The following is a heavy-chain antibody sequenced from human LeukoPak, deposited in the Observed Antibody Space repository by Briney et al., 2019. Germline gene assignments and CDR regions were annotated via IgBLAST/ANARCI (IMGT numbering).Heavy chain of an antibody. V-gene: IGHV1-69*04. CDR2: IIPILGIA. CDR3: ARTTYYYGSGSYIN. Sequence: ASVKVSCKASGGTFSSYAISWVRPAPGQGLEWMGRIIPILGIANYAQKFQGRVTITTDESTSTAYMELSSLRSEDTAVYYCARTTYYYGSGSYINWGQGTLVTVSS. J-gene: IGHJ4*02. CDR1: GGTFSSYA. D-gene: IGHD3-10*01.